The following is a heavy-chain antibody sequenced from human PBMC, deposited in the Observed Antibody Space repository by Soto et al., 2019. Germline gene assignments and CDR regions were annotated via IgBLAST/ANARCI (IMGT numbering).Heavy chain of an antibody. Sequence: PSETLSLTCTVSGGSISSYYWSWIRQPPGKGLEWIGYIYYGGSINYNPSLKSRVIISVDTAKNQFSLRLSSVTAADTAVYYCTGAYYDINGYSLDPWGQGTLVTVSS. J-gene: IGHJ5*02. V-gene: IGHV4-59*01. D-gene: IGHD3-22*01. CDR1: GGSISSYY. CDR3: TGAYYDINGYSLDP. CDR2: IYYGGSI.